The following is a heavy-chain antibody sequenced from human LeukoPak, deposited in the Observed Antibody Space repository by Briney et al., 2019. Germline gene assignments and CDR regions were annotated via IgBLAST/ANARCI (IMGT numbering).Heavy chain of an antibody. J-gene: IGHJ4*02. CDR1: GGSISSYC. CDR3: ARELAYGYMYFDY. CDR2: IYYSGST. V-gene: IGHV4-59*01. Sequence: KPSETLSLTCTVSGGSISSYCWSWIRQPPGKGLEWIGYIYYSGSTNYNPSLKSRVTISVDTSKNQFSLKLGSVTAADTAVYYCARELAYGYMYFDYWGQGTLVTVSS. D-gene: IGHD5-18*01.